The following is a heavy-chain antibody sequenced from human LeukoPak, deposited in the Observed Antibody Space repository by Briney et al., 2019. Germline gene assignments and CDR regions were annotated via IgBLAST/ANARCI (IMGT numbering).Heavy chain of an antibody. D-gene: IGHD2-21*02. J-gene: IGHJ4*02. V-gene: IGHV3-53*01. CDR2: IYSGGST. Sequence: GGSLRLSCAASGFTVSSNYMSWVRQAPGKGLEWVLVIYSGGSTYYADSVKGRFTISRENSKNTLYLQMNSLRAEDTDVYYCARGRVTKLAAWDYWGQGTLVTVSS. CDR3: ARGRVTKLAAWDY. CDR1: GFTVSSNY.